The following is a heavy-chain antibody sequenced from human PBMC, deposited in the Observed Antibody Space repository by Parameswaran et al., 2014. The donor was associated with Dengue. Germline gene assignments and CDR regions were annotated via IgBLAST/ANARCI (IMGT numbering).Heavy chain of an antibody. CDR1: GYSFTTYW. V-gene: IGHV5-51*01. CDR3: ARQRGRTAGAMDV. Sequence: GESLKISCKGSGYSFTTYWIGWVRQMPGKGLEWMGILYPDDSDTKYSPSFQGQVTISADKSISTAYLQWSSLKASDTAMYYCARQRGRTAGAMDVWGPGTTVTVSS. J-gene: IGHJ6*02. D-gene: IGHD6-13*01. CDR2: LYPDDSDT.